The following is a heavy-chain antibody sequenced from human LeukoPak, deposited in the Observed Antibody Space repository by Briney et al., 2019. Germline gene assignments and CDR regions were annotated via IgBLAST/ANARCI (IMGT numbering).Heavy chain of an antibody. CDR2: IYHSGST. V-gene: IGHV4-38-2*01. J-gene: IGHJ4*02. CDR3: ARQGGYSYGYQSH. Sequence: SETLSLTCAVYGGSFSGYYWGWIRQPPGKGLEWIGSIYHSGSTYYNPSLKSRVTISVDTSKDQFSLKLSSVTAADTAVYYCARQGGYSYGYQSHWGQGTLVTVSS. D-gene: IGHD5-18*01. CDR1: GGSFSGYY.